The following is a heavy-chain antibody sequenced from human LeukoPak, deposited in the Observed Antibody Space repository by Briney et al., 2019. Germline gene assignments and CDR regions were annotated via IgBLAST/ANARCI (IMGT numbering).Heavy chain of an antibody. D-gene: IGHD6-13*01. CDR1: GFTFTSYA. CDR3: ATRSYSAGRDF. CDR2: ISRSGDST. V-gene: IGHV3-23*01. Sequence: GGSLRLSCAASGFTFTSYAMTWVRQAPGKGLEWVSSISRSGDSTDYADSVKGRFTISRDNPKNMVYLQMNSLRVEDTAVYFCATRSYSAGRDFWGQGTLVTVSS. J-gene: IGHJ4*02.